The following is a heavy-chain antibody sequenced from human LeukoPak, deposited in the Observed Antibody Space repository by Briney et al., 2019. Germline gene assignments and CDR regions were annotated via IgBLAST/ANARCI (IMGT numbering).Heavy chain of an antibody. Sequence: PSETLSLTCTVSGGSISGGSYYWTWFRQPAGKGLEWIGYIYYSGSTNYNPSLKSRVTISVDTSKNQFSLKLSSVTAADTAVYYCARQGYYFDYWGQGTLVTVSS. CDR1: GGSISGGSYY. CDR2: IYYSGST. J-gene: IGHJ4*02. CDR3: ARQGYYFDY. V-gene: IGHV4-61*10.